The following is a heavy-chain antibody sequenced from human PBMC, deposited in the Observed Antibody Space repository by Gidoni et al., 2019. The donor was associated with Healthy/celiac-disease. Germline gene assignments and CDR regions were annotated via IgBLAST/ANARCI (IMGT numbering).Heavy chain of an antibody. CDR3: AKGLVGATSPWFDP. V-gene: IGHV3-23*01. D-gene: IGHD1-26*01. Sequence: EVQLLESGGGLVPPGGSLRLSCAASGFTFRSYAMSWVRQAPGKGLEWVAAISGSGGSTYYADSVKGRVTIARDNSKNTLYLKMNSLRAEDTAVYYCAKGLVGATSPWFDPWGQGTLVTVSS. J-gene: IGHJ5*02. CDR2: ISGSGGST. CDR1: GFTFRSYA.